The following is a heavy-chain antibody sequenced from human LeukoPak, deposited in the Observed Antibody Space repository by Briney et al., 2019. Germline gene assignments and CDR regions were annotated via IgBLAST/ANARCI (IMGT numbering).Heavy chain of an antibody. V-gene: IGHV3-9*01. CDR1: GFTFDDYA. Sequence: PGGSLRLSCAASGFTFDDYAMHWVRQAPGKGLEWVAGVTWSSRASAYADPVKGRSTISRDNAKNSLYLQMNSLRAEDTAVYYCATLWLRQQLVSGPQDYWGQGTLVTVSS. CDR3: ATLWLRQQLVSGPQDY. D-gene: IGHD6-13*01. J-gene: IGHJ4*02. CDR2: VTWSSRAS.